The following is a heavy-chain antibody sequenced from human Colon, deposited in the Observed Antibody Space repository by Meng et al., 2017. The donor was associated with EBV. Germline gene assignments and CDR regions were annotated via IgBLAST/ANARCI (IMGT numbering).Heavy chain of an antibody. Sequence: VMSREASPPRGQPAETLSLTFPVSGGPFTNHKWWAWVGKPPGKGLEWIGEIPHRGSSAYNPSLKSRVSMSIDKSKNQFSLKLTSVAAADTAVYHCLRGSGGSVWGQGTLVTVSS. CDR2: IPHRGSS. CDR1: GGPFTNHKW. CDR3: LRGSGGSV. D-gene: IGHD3-10*01. J-gene: IGHJ1*01. V-gene: IGHV4-4*02.